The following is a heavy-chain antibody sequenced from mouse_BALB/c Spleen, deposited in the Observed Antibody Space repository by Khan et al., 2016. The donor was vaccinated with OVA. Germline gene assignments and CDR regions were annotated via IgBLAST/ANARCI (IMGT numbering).Heavy chain of an antibody. J-gene: IGHJ2*01. CDR2: ISYSGRT. CDR1: GYSITSDYA. Sequence: EVQLQESGPGLVKPSQSLSLTCTVTGYSITSDYAWNWIRQFPGNKLEWMGSISYSGRTSYNPSLKSRISITRDTSKNQFFLQLNSVTTEDTATYYCARWGNSYFDYWGQGTTLTGSS. V-gene: IGHV3-2*02. CDR3: ARWGNSYFDY.